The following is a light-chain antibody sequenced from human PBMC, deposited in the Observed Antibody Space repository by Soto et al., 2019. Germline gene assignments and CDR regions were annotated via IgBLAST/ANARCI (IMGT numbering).Light chain of an antibody. CDR2: ATS. CDR3: QKYNGDQWA. V-gene: IGKV1-27*01. CDR1: QGINNY. J-gene: IGKJ1*01. Sequence: DIQMTQSPSSLSASVGDRVTIACRASQGINNYLVWYQQKPGKVPKLLIYATSTLQSGVPSRFSGSGSGTDFTLTISRLQPDDFATYYCQKYNGDQWAFGQGTRVEVK.